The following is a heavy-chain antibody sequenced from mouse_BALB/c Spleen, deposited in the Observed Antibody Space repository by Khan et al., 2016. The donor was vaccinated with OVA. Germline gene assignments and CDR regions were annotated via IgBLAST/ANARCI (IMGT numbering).Heavy chain of an antibody. CDR1: GDSITSGY. D-gene: IGHD1-1*01. CDR3: ARSTCSFAFVY. Sequence: EVQLQESGPSLVKPSQTLSLTCSVTGDSITSGYWNWIRKFPGNKLEYMGYIIYTGYTYYNPSLQSRISITRHTSKNQYYLQLNSVTDEDTATYYCARSTCSFAFVYWGQRTLVTVSA. V-gene: IGHV3-8*02. CDR2: IIYTGYT. J-gene: IGHJ3*01.